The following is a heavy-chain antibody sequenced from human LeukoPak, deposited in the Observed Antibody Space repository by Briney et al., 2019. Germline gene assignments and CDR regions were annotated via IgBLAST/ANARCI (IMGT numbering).Heavy chain of an antibody. CDR3: ARVGAVAGIDY. Sequence: PSETLSLTCAVSGGSISSGGYSWSWIRRPPGKGLEWIGYIYYSGSTYYNPSLKSRVTISVDTSKNQFSLKLSSVTAADTAVYYCARVGAVAGIDYWGQGTLVTVSS. V-gene: IGHV4-30-4*07. J-gene: IGHJ4*02. CDR1: GGSISSGGYS. CDR2: IYYSGST. D-gene: IGHD6-19*01.